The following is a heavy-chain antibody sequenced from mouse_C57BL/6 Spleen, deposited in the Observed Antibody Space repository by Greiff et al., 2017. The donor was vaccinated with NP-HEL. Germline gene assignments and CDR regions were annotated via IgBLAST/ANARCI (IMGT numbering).Heavy chain of an antibody. CDR3: ARERDDYERGYAMDY. Sequence: DVMLVESGGGLVKPGGSLKLSCAASGFTFSSYDMSWVRQTPEKRLEWVATISDGGSYTYYPDNVKGRFTISRDNAKNNLYLQMSHLKSEDTAMYYCARERDDYERGYAMDYWGQGTSVTVSS. CDR1: GFTFSSYD. D-gene: IGHD2-4*01. CDR2: ISDGGSYT. V-gene: IGHV5-4*01. J-gene: IGHJ4*01.